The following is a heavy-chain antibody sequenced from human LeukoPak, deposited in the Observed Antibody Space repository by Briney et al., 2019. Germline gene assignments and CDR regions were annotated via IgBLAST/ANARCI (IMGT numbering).Heavy chain of an antibody. V-gene: IGHV1-69*05. D-gene: IGHD4-11*01. J-gene: IGHJ4*02. CDR3: ARGGGATVTVPFDY. CDR2: IIPIFGTA. Sequence: ASVKVSCKASGGTFSSYAISWVRQAPGQGLEWMGGIIPIFGTANYAQKFQGRVTITTDESTSTAYMELSSLRSEDTAVYYCARGGGATVTVPFDYWGQGTLVTVSS. CDR1: GGTFSSYA.